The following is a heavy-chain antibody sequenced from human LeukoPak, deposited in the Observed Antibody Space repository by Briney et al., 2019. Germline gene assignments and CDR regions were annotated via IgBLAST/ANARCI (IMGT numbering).Heavy chain of an antibody. CDR2: IKPDGSEK. CDR1: GLTFSNYA. V-gene: IGHV3-7*01. D-gene: IGHD2-2*01. CDR3: ARMSSYCDY. Sequence: GGSLRLSCVASGLTFSNYAMTWVRQAPGKGLESVATIKPDGSEKYYVDSVKGRFTISRDNAKSSLYLQMNSLRAEDTGVYFCARMSSYCDYWGQGTLVIVSS. J-gene: IGHJ4*02.